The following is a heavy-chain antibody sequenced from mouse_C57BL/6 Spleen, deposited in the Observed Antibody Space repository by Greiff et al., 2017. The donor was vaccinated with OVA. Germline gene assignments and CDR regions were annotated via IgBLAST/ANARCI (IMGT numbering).Heavy chain of an antibody. Sequence: QVQLQQSGPELVKPGASVKISCKASGYAFSSSWMNWVKQRPGKGLEWIGRIYPGDGDTNYNGKFKGKATLTADKSSSTAYMQLSSLTSEDSAGFFCARSILAYYYGSSSLYAMDYWGQGTSVTVSS. V-gene: IGHV1-82*01. CDR3: ARSILAYYYGSSSLYAMDY. CDR2: IYPGDGDT. CDR1: GYAFSSSW. D-gene: IGHD1-1*01. J-gene: IGHJ4*01.